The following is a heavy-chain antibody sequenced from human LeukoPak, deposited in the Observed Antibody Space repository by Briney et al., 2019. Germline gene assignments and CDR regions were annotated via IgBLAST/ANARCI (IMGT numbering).Heavy chain of an antibody. V-gene: IGHV4-59*01. D-gene: IGHD3-22*01. CDR3: ARVLGDSSGSVLGY. CDR2: MYYSGST. Sequence: SETLSLTCTVSGSSISSSYYWSWIRQPPGKGLEWIAYMYYSGSTNYNPSLKSRVTISVDTSKNQFSLKLSSVTAADTAVYYCARVLGDSSGSVLGYWGQGTLVTVSS. CDR1: GSSISSSYY. J-gene: IGHJ4*02.